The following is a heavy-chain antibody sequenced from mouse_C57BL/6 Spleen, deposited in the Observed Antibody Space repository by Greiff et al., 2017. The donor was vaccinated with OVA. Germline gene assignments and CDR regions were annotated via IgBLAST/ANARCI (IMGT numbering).Heavy chain of an antibody. D-gene: IGHD3-2*02. CDR2: IYPSDSET. J-gene: IGHJ4*01. V-gene: IGHV1-61*01. CDR1: GYTFTSYW. Sequence: QVQLKQPGAELVRPGSSVKLSCKASGYTFTSYWMDWVKQRPGQGLEWIGNIYPSDSETHYNQKFKDKATLTVDKSSSTAYMQLSSLTSEDSAVYYCARGTAQATMDYWGQGTSVTVSS. CDR3: ARGTAQATMDY.